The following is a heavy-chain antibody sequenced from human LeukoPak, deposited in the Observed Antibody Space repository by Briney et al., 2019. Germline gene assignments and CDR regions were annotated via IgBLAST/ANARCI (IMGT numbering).Heavy chain of an antibody. V-gene: IGHV1-46*01. CDR2: INPSGGST. D-gene: IGHD4-23*01. J-gene: IGHJ5*02. CDR3: ARDGEYGGNSGWFDP. CDR1: GYTFTSYY. Sequence: GASVKVSCKASGYTFTSYYMHWVRQAPGQGLEWMGIINPSGGSTSYAQKFQGRVTMTRDTSTSTVYMELSSLRSDDTAVYYCARDGEYGGNSGWFDPWGQGTLVTVSS.